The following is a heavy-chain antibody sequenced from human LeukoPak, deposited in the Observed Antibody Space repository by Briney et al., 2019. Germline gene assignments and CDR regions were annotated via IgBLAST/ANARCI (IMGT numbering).Heavy chain of an antibody. J-gene: IGHJ3*02. CDR1: GGTFSSYA. Sequence: ASVKVSCKASGGTFSSYAISWVRQAPGQGLEWMGRIIPILGIANYAQKFQGRVTITADKSTSTAYMELSSLRSEDTAVYYCARVTPGSGDAFDIWGQGTMVTVSS. D-gene: IGHD4-23*01. CDR2: IIPILGIA. CDR3: ARVTPGSGDAFDI. V-gene: IGHV1-69*04.